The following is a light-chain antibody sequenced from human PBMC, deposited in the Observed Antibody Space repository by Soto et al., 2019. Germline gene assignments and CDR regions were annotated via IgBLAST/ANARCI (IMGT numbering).Light chain of an antibody. CDR2: EVT. V-gene: IGLV2-14*01. Sequence: QSVLTQPASVSGSPGQSITFSCTGTSSDIGGSKYVSWYQQYPGRAPKLIIYEVTYRPSGVSNRFSASKSGNTASLTVSGVQTEDEADYYCSSYSRSGSLYVFGTGTKVTVL. J-gene: IGLJ1*01. CDR1: SSDIGGSKY. CDR3: SSYSRSGSLYV.